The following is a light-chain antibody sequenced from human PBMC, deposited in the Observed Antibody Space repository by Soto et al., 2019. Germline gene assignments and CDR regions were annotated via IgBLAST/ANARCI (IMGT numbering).Light chain of an antibody. CDR1: SSDVGGYKY. J-gene: IGLJ1*01. CDR2: EVN. CDR3: SSYAGINNFGV. V-gene: IGLV2-8*01. Sequence: QSALTQPPSASGSPGQSVTISCTGTSSDVGGYKYVYWYQQHPGKAPKLMIFEVNKRPSGVPDRFSGSKSGNTASLTVSGLQAEDEADYYCSSYAGINNFGVFGTGTKVTVL.